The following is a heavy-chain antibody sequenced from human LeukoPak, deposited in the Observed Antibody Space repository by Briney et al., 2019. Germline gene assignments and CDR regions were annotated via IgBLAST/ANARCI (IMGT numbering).Heavy chain of an antibody. CDR3: VRRSRDNSGYYYVDY. CDR1: GASISSNSHF. J-gene: IGHJ4*02. Sequence: SETLSLTCAISGASISSNSHFWGWVRQPPGKGLEWIGSFRYRDNTYSNPSLKSRVTISEDTSKNQFSLTLSSVPATDTAVYYYVRRSRDNSGYYYVDYWGQGTLVTVSS. V-gene: IGHV4-39*01. D-gene: IGHD3-22*01. CDR2: FRYRDNT.